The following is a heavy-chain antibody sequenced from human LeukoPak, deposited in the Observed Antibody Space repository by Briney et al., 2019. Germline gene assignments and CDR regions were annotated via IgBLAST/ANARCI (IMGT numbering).Heavy chain of an antibody. V-gene: IGHV1-3*01. CDR2: INVGNGDT. Sequence: GASVKVSCKASGYTFTTYAIHWVRQAPGQRLEWMGWINVGNGDTKYSQKFQGRVTITRDTSASTAFVELSSLKSEDTAVYYCARVWLRSGYYYFDYWGQGTLVTVSS. CDR3: ARVWLRSGYYYFDY. CDR1: GYTFTTYA. D-gene: IGHD5-12*01. J-gene: IGHJ4*02.